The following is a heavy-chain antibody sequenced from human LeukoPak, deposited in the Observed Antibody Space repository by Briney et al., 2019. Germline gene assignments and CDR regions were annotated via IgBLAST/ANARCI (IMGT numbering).Heavy chain of an antibody. J-gene: IGHJ4*02. D-gene: IGHD2-15*01. V-gene: IGHV3-23*01. CDR1: GFIFSSYG. CDR2: ITGSTYST. Sequence: GGSLRLSCAASGFIFSSYGMSWVRQAPGEGLEWILGITGSTYSTYYADSVRGRFTISRDNSKNTLYLQMNSLRAEDTAVYYCAKGRRRLGYCSGGSCSPFDYWGQGTLVTVSS. CDR3: AKGRRRLGYCSGGSCSPFDY.